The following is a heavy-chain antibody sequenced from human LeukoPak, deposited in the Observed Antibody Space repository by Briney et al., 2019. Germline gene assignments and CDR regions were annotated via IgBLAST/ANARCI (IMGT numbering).Heavy chain of an antibody. Sequence: GGSLRLSCAASGFTFSNYGTHWVRQAPGKGLEWVALISFDGSQKYYADSVKGRFTISRDNSKSTVYLQMNSLRVEDAAVYYCAREFHSPSHDYWGQGTLVTVSS. CDR2: ISFDGSQK. CDR1: GFTFSNYG. V-gene: IGHV3-33*01. CDR3: AREFHSPSHDY. D-gene: IGHD1-26*01. J-gene: IGHJ4*02.